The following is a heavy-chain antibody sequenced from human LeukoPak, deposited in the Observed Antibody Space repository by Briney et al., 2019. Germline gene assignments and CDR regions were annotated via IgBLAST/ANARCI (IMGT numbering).Heavy chain of an antibody. CDR3: ARGRGSCSSTSCYIWFDL. CDR2: IYTSGST. D-gene: IGHD2-2*02. V-gene: IGHV4-61*02. J-gene: IGHJ5*02. Sequence: SETLSLTCTVSGGSISSGSYHWSWIRQPAGRGLEWIGRIYTSGSTNYNPSLKSRVTISVDTSKNQFSLKLSSVTASDTAVYYCARGRGSCSSTSCYIWFDLWGQGTLVIVSS. CDR1: GGSISSGSYH.